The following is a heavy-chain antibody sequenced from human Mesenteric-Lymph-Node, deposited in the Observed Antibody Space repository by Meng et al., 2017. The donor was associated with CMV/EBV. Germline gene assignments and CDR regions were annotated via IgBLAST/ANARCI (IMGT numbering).Heavy chain of an antibody. D-gene: IGHD2-2*01. CDR2: ISYDGSND. J-gene: IGHJ3*02. CDR1: GFTFRSYT. V-gene: IGHV3-30*16. CDR3: ARGEDIAVVPVQAFDI. Sequence: GESLKIPCAASGFTFRSYTMHRVRQAPGKGLECVAVISYDGSNDYYADSVKGRFTISRDYSKNTLYPQMNRLRVEDTAVYYCARGEDIAVVPVQAFDIWGQGTVVTVSS.